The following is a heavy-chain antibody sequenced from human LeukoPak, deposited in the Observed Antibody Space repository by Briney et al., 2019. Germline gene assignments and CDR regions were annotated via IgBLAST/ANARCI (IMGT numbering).Heavy chain of an antibody. CDR2: IYYSGNT. V-gene: IGHV4-39*01. Sequence: SETLSLTCTVSGGSISSSSYYWGWLRQPPGKGLEWIGSIYYSGNTNYNPSLQSRVTISVDTSKNQFSLKLTSVTAADTAVYFCARTLRGLLPRTYWGQGTLVTVSS. D-gene: IGHD3-22*01. CDR1: GGSISSSSYY. J-gene: IGHJ4*02. CDR3: ARTLRGLLPRTY.